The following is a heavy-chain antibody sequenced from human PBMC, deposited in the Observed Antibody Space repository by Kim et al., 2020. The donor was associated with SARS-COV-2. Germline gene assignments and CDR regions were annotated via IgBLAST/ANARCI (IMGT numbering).Heavy chain of an antibody. Sequence: GGSLRLSCAASGFTFSSYWMHWVRQAPGKGLVWVSRINSDGSSTSYADSVKGRFTISRDNAKNTLYLQMNSLRAEDTAVYYCARAARSWSDYYYGMDVWGQGTTVTVSS. CDR1: GFTFSSYW. J-gene: IGHJ6*02. V-gene: IGHV3-74*01. CDR3: ARAARSWSDYYYGMDV. CDR2: INSDGSST. D-gene: IGHD6-6*01.